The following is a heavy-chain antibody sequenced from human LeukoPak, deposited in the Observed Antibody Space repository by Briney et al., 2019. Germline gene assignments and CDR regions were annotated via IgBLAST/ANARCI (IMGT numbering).Heavy chain of an antibody. CDR2: ISFSGTYI. J-gene: IGHJ4*02. D-gene: IGHD5-18*01. V-gene: IGHV3-21*01. CDR1: GFTFTHYA. Sequence: GGSLRLSCAASGFTFTHYAMTWVRQAPGKGLEWVSSISFSGTYIYYADSLKGRITISRDNARRSLFLQMNSLRAEDTAVYYCARRASTERGHSYGLDYWGQGTLVTVSS. CDR3: ARRASTERGHSYGLDY.